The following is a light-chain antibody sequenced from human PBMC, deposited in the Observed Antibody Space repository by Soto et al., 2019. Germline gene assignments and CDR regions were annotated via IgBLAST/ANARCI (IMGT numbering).Light chain of an antibody. J-gene: IGKJ1*01. V-gene: IGKV2-28*01. CDR1: QSLLHSNGYNY. CDR3: MQALQTRT. CDR2: LGS. Sequence: DILITHSPLSLPVTPGEPASISCRSSQSLLHSNGYNYLDWYLQKPGQSPQLLIYLGSNRSSGVPDRFSGSGSGTDFTLKISRVEAEDVGVYYCMQALQTRTFGQGTKV.